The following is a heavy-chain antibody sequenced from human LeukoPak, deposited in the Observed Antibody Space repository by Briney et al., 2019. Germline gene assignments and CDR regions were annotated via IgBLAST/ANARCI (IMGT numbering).Heavy chain of an antibody. D-gene: IGHD5-18*01. CDR2: ISYDGSNK. CDR1: GFTFSSYA. V-gene: IGHV3-30*04. Sequence: PGGSLRLSCAASGFTFSSYAMHWVRQAPGKGLEWVAVISYDGSNKYYADSVKGRFTISRDNSKNMLYLQMNSLRAEDTAVYYCARDVDTAMVTNKYYYYYYMDVWGKGTTVTVSS. CDR3: ARDVDTAMVTNKYYYYYYMDV. J-gene: IGHJ6*03.